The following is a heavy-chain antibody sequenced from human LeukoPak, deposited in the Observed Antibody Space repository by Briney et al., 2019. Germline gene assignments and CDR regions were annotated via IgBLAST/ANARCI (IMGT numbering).Heavy chain of an antibody. J-gene: IGHJ4*02. Sequence: GGSLRLSCAASGFTFSSYGMHWVRQAPGKGLEWVAFIRYDGSNKYYADSVKGRSTISRDNSKNTLYLQMNSLRAEDTAVYYCAKDSVAATGPYHLDCWGQETLVTVSS. CDR2: IRYDGSNK. D-gene: IGHD6-13*01. CDR1: GFTFSSYG. CDR3: AKDSVAATGPYHLDC. V-gene: IGHV3-30*02.